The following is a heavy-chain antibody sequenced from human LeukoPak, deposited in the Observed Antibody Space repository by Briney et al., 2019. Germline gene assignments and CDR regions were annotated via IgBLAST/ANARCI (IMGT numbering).Heavy chain of an antibody. CDR1: GFTVSANY. Sequence: GGSLGLSCAASGFTVSANYMSWVRQAPGKGLEWVSVLYSGGSTYYADSVKGRFTISRDNSKNTLYLQMNSLRAEDTAVYYCARGTGTTAYFDYWGQGTLVAVSS. D-gene: IGHD1-1*01. V-gene: IGHV3-66*01. J-gene: IGHJ4*02. CDR3: ARGTGTTAYFDY. CDR2: LYSGGST.